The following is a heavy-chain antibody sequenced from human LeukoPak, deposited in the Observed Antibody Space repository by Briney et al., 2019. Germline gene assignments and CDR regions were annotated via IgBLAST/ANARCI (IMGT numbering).Heavy chain of an antibody. CDR1: GGSFSGYY. CDR2: INHSGST. Sequence: SETLSLTCAVYGGSFSGYYWSWIRQPPGKGLEWIGEINHSGSTNYNPSLKSRVTISVDTSKNHFSLKLRSVTVADTAVYYCARHQGVVDLWGRGSLVTVSS. V-gene: IGHV4-34*01. D-gene: IGHD3-3*01. J-gene: IGHJ2*01. CDR3: ARHQGVVDL.